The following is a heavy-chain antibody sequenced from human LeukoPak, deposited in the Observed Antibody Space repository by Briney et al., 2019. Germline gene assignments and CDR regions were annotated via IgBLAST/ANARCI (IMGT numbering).Heavy chain of an antibody. CDR2: ISDGSDYI. D-gene: IGHD6-13*01. CDR3: ARVSAMMYRSSWYFDY. J-gene: IGHJ4*02. CDR1: GFPFNSYT. Sequence: GGSLRLSCAASGFPFNSYTMNWIRQAPGKGLEWVSSISDGSDYIYYADSLRGRFTISRDNAKNSLYLQMNSLRAEDTAVYYCARVSAMMYRSSWYFDYWGQGTLVTVSA. V-gene: IGHV3-21*01.